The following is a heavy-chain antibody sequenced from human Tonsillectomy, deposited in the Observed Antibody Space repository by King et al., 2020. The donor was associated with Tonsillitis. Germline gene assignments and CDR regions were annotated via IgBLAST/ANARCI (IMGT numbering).Heavy chain of an antibody. V-gene: IGHV3-66*01. J-gene: IGHJ6*03. Sequence: GQLVQSGGGLVQPGGSLRLSCAASGFNVTTNYMHWVRQAPGKGLEWVSVIYAAGPTYYADSMQGRVTISRDYSRNTLYLQMNRLRAEDTAVYYCAGTTPNKRHHYYYMDVWGKGTTVTVSS. CDR2: IYAAGPT. D-gene: IGHD4-17*01. CDR3: AGTTPNKRHHYYYMDV. CDR1: GFNVTTNY.